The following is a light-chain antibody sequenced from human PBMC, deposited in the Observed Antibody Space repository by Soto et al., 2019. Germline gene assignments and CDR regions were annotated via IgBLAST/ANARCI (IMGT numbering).Light chain of an antibody. CDR2: AAS. V-gene: IGKV1-27*01. J-gene: IGKJ1*01. CDR3: QKYNSAPPWT. CDR1: QGISNY. Sequence: DIPMTQSPSSLSASVGDRVTITCRASQGISNYLAWYQQKPGKVPKLLIYAASTLQSGVPSRFSGSGSGTDFTLTISSLQPEDVATYYGQKYNSAPPWTFGQGTKVEIK.